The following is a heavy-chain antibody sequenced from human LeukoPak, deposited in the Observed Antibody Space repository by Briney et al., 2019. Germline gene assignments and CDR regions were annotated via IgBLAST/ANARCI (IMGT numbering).Heavy chain of an antibody. Sequence: GGSLRLSCAPSGFTFSNVWMSWVRQAPGKGLEWVGRIKSKTDGGTTDYAAPVKGRFTISRDDSKNTLCLQMNSLKTDDTAVYYCTIYTYGLSGFDYWGQGTLVTVSS. CDR1: GFTFSNVW. CDR3: TIYTYGLSGFDY. J-gene: IGHJ4*02. D-gene: IGHD5-18*01. CDR2: IKSKTDGGTT. V-gene: IGHV3-15*01.